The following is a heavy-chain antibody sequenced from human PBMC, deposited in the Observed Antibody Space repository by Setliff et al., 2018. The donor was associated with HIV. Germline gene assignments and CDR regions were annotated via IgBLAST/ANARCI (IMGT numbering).Heavy chain of an antibody. CDR2: VYHGGNT. V-gene: IGHV4-38-2*02. CDR3: ARDRHYYHSGAYGGSRDSFDF. D-gene: IGHD3-22*01. CDR1: SYSIDSGYY. Sequence: SETLSLTCAVSSYSIDSGYYWAWIRQSPGRGPEWIGSVYHGGNTYYNPSLKSRVTISMDTSKNRFSLKLNSVTAADTAVYYCARDRHYYHSGAYGGSRDSFDFCGQGTMVTVSS. J-gene: IGHJ3*01.